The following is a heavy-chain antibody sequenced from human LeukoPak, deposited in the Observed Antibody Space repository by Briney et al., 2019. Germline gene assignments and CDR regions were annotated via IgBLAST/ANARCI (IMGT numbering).Heavy chain of an antibody. CDR2: TRNKANSYTT. CDR3: ARDPSLNL. Sequence: GGSLRLSCVASGFTFSDHYMDWVRQAPGKGLEWVGRTRNKANSYTTEYAASVNGRFTISRDDSMNSLYLEMNSLKTEDTAVYYCARDPSLNLWGKGTTVTVSS. CDR1: GFTFSDHY. J-gene: IGHJ6*04. V-gene: IGHV3-72*01. D-gene: IGHD1-14*01.